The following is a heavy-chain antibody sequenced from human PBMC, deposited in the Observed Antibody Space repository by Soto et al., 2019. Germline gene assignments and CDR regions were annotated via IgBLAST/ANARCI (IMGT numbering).Heavy chain of an antibody. J-gene: IGHJ5*02. CDR2: IYYSGST. CDR1: GGSISSYY. Sequence: SETLSLTCTVSGGSISSYYWSWIRQPPGKGLEWIGYIYYSGSTNYNPSLKSRVTISVDTSKNQFSLKLSSVTAADTAVYYCARDYSNYDGWFDPWGQGTLVTVSS. CDR3: ARDYSNYDGWFDP. D-gene: IGHD4-4*01. V-gene: IGHV4-59*01.